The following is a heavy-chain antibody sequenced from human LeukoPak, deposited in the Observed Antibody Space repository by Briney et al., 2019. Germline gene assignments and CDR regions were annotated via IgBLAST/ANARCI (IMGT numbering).Heavy chain of an antibody. V-gene: IGHV3-7*01. J-gene: IGHJ4*02. D-gene: IGHD6-6*01. CDR1: GFTFSTSW. Sequence: GGSLRLSCAASGFTFSTSWMSWVRQAPGKGLEGVANIKEDGSEKYYVDSVKGRFIISKDNAKNSVYLQMNSLRVEDTAVYYCARVIAARPGDYFDYWGQGSLVIVSS. CDR3: ARVIAARPGDYFDY. CDR2: IKEDGSEK.